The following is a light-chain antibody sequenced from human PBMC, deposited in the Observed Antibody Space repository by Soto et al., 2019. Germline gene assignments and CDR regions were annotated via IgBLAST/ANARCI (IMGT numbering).Light chain of an antibody. CDR3: QQYGSSYFT. V-gene: IGKV3-20*01. Sequence: EIVLTQSPATLSLSPGERATLSCRASQSVSSYLAWFQQKPGQPPRLLIYGASNRATDIPDRFSGSGSGTDFTLTISRLEPEDFVVYYCQQYGSSYFTFGGGTKVEIK. CDR1: QSVSSY. J-gene: IGKJ4*01. CDR2: GAS.